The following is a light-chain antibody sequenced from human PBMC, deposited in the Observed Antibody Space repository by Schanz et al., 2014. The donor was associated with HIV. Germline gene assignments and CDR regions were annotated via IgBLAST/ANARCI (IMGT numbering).Light chain of an antibody. J-gene: IGLJ3*02. CDR1: SSDVGGYNY. CDR2: DVN. Sequence: QSALTQPASVSGSPGQSIAISCTGTSSDVGGYNYVSWYQQHPNKAPKLIIYDVNNRPSGVSNRFSASKSGTSASLAITGLQSDDEADYYCQTYDSSLSGSVFGGGTKLTVL. V-gene: IGLV2-14*03. CDR3: QTYDSSLSGSV.